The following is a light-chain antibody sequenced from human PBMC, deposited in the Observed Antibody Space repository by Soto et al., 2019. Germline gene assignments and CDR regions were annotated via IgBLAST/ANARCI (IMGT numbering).Light chain of an antibody. CDR1: TSNIGSNS. CDR2: SND. V-gene: IGLV1-44*01. CDR3: AAWDESLNGPV. Sequence: QAVVTQPPSASGTPGQRVTISCSGSTSNIGSNSVNWYQQVPGTAPKLLIYSNDQRPSGVPDRFSGSKSGTSASLAISGLQSEDEADYYCAAWDESLNGPVFGGGTKVTVL. J-gene: IGLJ3*02.